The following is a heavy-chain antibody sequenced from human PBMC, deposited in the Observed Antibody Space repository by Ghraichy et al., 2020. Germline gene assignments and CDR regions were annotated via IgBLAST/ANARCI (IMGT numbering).Heavy chain of an antibody. D-gene: IGHD4-17*01. CDR3: ATLNHDYGHYNFDY. Sequence: GGSLRLSCAASGFTVSSNYMSWVRQAPGKELEWVSVIYSGGSTYYADSVKGRFTISRDNSKNTLYLQMNSLRAEDTAVYYCATLNHDYGHYNFDYWGQGTLVTVSS. CDR2: IYSGGST. V-gene: IGHV3-66*01. J-gene: IGHJ4*02. CDR1: GFTVSSNY.